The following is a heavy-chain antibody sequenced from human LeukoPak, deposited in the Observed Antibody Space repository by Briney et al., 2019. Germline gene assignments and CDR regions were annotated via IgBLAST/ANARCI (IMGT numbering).Heavy chain of an antibody. J-gene: IGHJ4*02. Sequence: GGSLRLSCAASGFTFSSYSMSWVRQAPGKRPEWVSSISSSSSYIYYADSVKGRFTISRDNAKNSLYLQMNSPRAEDTAVYYCARVALYSSGWYYFDYWGQGTLVTVSS. V-gene: IGHV3-21*01. CDR3: ARVALYSSGWYYFDY. CDR2: ISSSSSYI. D-gene: IGHD6-19*01. CDR1: GFTFSSYS.